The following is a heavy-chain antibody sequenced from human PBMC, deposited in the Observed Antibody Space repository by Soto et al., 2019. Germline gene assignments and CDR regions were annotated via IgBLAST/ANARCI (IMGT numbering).Heavy chain of an antibody. V-gene: IGHV3-30*18. Sequence: QVQLVESGGGVVQPGRSLRLSCAASGFTFSSYGMHWVRQAPGKGLEWVAVISYDGSNKYYADSVKGRVTISRDNSKNTLYLQMNSPRAEDTAVYYCAKREGMGIAAAGTRLFDYWGQGTLVTVSS. J-gene: IGHJ4*02. CDR3: AKREGMGIAAAGTRLFDY. CDR1: GFTFSSYG. CDR2: ISYDGSNK. D-gene: IGHD6-13*01.